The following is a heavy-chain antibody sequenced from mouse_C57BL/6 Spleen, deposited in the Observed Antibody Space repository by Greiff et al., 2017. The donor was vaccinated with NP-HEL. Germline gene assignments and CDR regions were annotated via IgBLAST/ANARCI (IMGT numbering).Heavy chain of an antibody. CDR3: ARVTYYSNYVENYAMDY. CDR1: GYTFTGYW. D-gene: IGHD2-5*01. J-gene: IGHJ4*01. Sequence: QVQLKESGAELMKPGASVKLSCKATGYTFTGYWIEWVKQRPGHGLEWIGEILPGSGSTNYNEKFKGKATFTADTSSNTAYMQLSSLTTEDSAIYYCARVTYYSNYVENYAMDYWGQGTSVTVSS. CDR2: ILPGSGST. V-gene: IGHV1-9*01.